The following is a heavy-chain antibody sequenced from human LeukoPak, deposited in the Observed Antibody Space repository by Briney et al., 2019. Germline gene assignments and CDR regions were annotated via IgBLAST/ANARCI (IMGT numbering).Heavy chain of an antibody. CDR2: ISSGSSTI. Sequence: GGSLRLSCAASGFTFNSYTMNWVRQAPGKGLEWVSYISSGSSTIYYADSVKGRFTISRDSAKNSLYLQMNSLRAEDTAVYYCARVFFIAADGAFDIWGQGTLVTVSS. CDR1: GFTFNSYT. D-gene: IGHD6-6*01. CDR3: ARVFFIAADGAFDI. V-gene: IGHV3-48*01. J-gene: IGHJ4*02.